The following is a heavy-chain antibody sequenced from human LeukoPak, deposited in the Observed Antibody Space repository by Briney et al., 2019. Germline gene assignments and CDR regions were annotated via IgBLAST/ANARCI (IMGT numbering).Heavy chain of an antibody. CDR2: TYYMSKWFH. D-gene: IGHD1-26*01. J-gene: IGHJ4*02. CDR3: ARALGRYYFDF. CDR1: GDTVSGNSGA. Sequence: SQTLSLTCAISGDTVSGNSGAWIWIRQSPSRGLEWLGRTYYMSKWFHEYAVSVKGRIIISPDTANNQFSLHLSSVTADDTGVYYCARALGRYYFDFWGQGTLVTVSS. V-gene: IGHV6-1*01.